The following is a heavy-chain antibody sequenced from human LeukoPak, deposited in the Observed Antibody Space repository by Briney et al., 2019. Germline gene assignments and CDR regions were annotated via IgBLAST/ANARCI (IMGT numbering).Heavy chain of an antibody. V-gene: IGHV3-7*01. CDR1: GFTFSGYW. Sequence: PGGSLRLSCAASGFTFSGYWMSWVRQAPGKGLEWVASIKDDGSEKYYMDSVKGRFTISRDNAKNSLYLHMSSLRADDTAVYYCARDHIITVAAFDSWGQGTLVSVSS. D-gene: IGHD6-19*01. CDR3: ARDHIITVAAFDS. CDR2: IKDDGSEK. J-gene: IGHJ4*02.